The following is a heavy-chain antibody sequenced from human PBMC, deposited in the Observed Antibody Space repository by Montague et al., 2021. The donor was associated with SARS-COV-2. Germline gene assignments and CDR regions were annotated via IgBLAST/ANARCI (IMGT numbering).Heavy chain of an antibody. D-gene: IGHD5-12*01. CDR2: INYSGIT. Sequence: SETLSPTSTVSGGSISTYYWSWIRQPPGKGLEWIAYINYSGITNHNPSLKSRVSVSLDTSKNHFSLNLKSVTAADTAVYYCARSGWLTRGFDSWGQGTLVFVSS. J-gene: IGHJ4*02. V-gene: IGHV4-59*01. CDR3: ARSGWLTRGFDS. CDR1: GGSISTYY.